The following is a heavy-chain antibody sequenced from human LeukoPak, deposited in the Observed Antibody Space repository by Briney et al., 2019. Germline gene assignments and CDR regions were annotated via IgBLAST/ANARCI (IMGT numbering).Heavy chain of an antibody. CDR2: ISSGSSSV. D-gene: IGHD3-22*01. Sequence: PGGSLRLSCSASGFTFSAHTMNWVRQAPGQGLEWVSYISSGSSSVYYADSVKGRFTISRDNSKNTVYLQMNSLRVEDTAVYYCAREDVASRYFYSSGYSSTLDYWGQGTLVTVSS. V-gene: IGHV3-48*01. J-gene: IGHJ4*02. CDR3: AREDVASRYFYSSGYSSTLDY. CDR1: GFTFSAHT.